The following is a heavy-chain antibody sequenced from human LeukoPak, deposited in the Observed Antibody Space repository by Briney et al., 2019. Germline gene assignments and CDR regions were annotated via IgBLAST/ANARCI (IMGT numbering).Heavy chain of an antibody. D-gene: IGHD4-17*01. J-gene: IGHJ4*02. Sequence: SETLSLTCTVSGGSISSSSYYWGWIRQPPGKGLEWIGSIYYSGSTYYNPSLKSRVTISVDTSKNQFSLKLSSVTAADTAAYYCARAPYGDYEGVGFGYWGQGTLVTVSS. CDR2: IYYSGST. V-gene: IGHV4-39*01. CDR3: ARAPYGDYEGVGFGY. CDR1: GGSISSSSYY.